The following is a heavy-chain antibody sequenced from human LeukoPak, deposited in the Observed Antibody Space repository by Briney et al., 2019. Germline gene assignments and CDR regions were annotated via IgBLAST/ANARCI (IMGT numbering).Heavy chain of an antibody. D-gene: IGHD2-15*01. V-gene: IGHV4-39*07. J-gene: IGHJ5*02. CDR2: IYYSGST. CDR1: GGSISSSSYY. Sequence: PSETLSLTCTVSGGSISSSSYYWGWIRQPPGKGLEWIGSIYYSGSTYYNPSLKSRVTISVDTSKNQFSLKLSSVTAVDTAVYYCARVGGYCSGGSCYPRPGWFDPWGQGTLVTVSS. CDR3: ARVGGYCSGGSCYPRPGWFDP.